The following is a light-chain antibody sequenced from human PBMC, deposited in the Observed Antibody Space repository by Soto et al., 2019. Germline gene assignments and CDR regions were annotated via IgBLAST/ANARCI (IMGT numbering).Light chain of an antibody. V-gene: IGKV1-39*01. Sequence: DIRMSLSLSAVSASVKDRVIITCRASQTISNQFDWYQQKPGKAPKLLIFTASSLQSGVPSRFSGSRSGPDFTLTISSLQPEDFATYYCPQCYSSPSTFG. CDR3: PQCYSSPST. CDR1: QTISNQ. J-gene: IGKJ1*01. CDR2: TAS.